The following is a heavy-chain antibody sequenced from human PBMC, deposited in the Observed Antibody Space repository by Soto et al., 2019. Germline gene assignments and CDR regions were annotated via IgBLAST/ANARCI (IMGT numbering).Heavy chain of an antibody. J-gene: IGHJ5*02. CDR3: ASHQGRVTIFGTGWFDP. Sequence: QLQLQESGPGLVKPSETLSLTCTVSGGSISSSSYYWCWIRQPPGKGLEWIGSIYYSGSTYYNPSLKSRVTITVDTSKNQFSLKLSSVTAADAAVYYCASHQGRVTIFGTGWFDPWGQRTLVTVSS. CDR1: GGSISSSSYY. CDR2: IYYSGST. D-gene: IGHD3-3*01. V-gene: IGHV4-39*01.